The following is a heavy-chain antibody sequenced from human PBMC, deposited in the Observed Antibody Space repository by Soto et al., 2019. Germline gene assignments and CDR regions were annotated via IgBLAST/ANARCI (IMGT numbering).Heavy chain of an antibody. CDR2: IWYDGSNK. CDR3: ARDRAVISSNSFDYYYGMDA. Sequence: PGGSLRLSCAASGFTFSSYGMHWVRQAPGKGLEWVAVIWYDGSNKYYADSVKGRFTISRDNSKNTLYLQMNSLRAEDTAVYYCARDRAVISSNSFDYYYGMDAWGQGTRVTVSS. V-gene: IGHV3-33*01. D-gene: IGHD2-2*01. J-gene: IGHJ6*02. CDR1: GFTFSSYG.